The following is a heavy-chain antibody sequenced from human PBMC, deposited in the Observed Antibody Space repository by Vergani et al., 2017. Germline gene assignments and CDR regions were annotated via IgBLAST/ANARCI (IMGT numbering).Heavy chain of an antibody. Sequence: QLQLQESGPGLVKPSATLSLTCRVSGASIRSSNYYWGWLRQPPGKGLEWIASIYYSGSTYYNPSLKSPVTISVDTSKDQFSLKLSSVTAADTAVYFCARHSTVEWLVKLGWIDPWGQGILVTVSS. D-gene: IGHD6-19*01. V-gene: IGHV4-39*01. J-gene: IGHJ5*02. CDR2: IYYSGST. CDR1: GASIRSSNYY. CDR3: ARHSTVEWLVKLGWIDP.